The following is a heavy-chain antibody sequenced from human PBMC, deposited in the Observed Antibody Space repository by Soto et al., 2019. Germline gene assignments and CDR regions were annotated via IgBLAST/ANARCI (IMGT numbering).Heavy chain of an antibody. CDR1: GFRFSNYA. J-gene: IGHJ6*03. CDR3: ARGETDYYYYMDV. V-gene: IGHV3-23*01. Sequence: VQLLASGGTLEQPGGSLRLSCTASGFRFSNYAMSWVRQAPGKGLEWVSGISGRGTSPYYADSVTGRFTISRDNSKNPLDLQMNSLRVEDTAVYYCARGETDYYYYMDVWGKGTTVTVSS. CDR2: ISGRGTSP.